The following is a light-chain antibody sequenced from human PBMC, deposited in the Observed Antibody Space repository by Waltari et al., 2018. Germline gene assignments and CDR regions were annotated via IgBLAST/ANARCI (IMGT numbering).Light chain of an antibody. CDR3: MQALQTPRT. CDR2: LGS. CDR1: QSLLHSNGYNY. V-gene: IGKV2-28*01. J-gene: IGKJ1*01. Sequence: DIVMTQSPVSLPVTPGEPASISCRSSQSLLHSNGYNYLDWYVQKPGQSPQVAISLGSYRASGVPDRFTGGESGTDFTLKISRVEADDVGVYYCMQALQTPRTFGQGTRVEIK.